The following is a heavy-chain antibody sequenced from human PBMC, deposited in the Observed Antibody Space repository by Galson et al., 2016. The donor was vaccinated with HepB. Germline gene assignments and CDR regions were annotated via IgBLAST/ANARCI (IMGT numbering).Heavy chain of an antibody. Sequence: SLRLSCAASGFSFSDFGMHWVRQAPGKGLEWVAAISFNGGTNKRAESLKGRISISRDNSKNTLYLEMSSLSADDTAVYYCAKELGVFDAFDIWGQGMLVTVS. V-gene: IGHV3-30*18. CDR2: ISFNGGTN. CDR3: AKELGVFDAFDI. D-gene: IGHD3-3*02. CDR1: GFSFSDFG. J-gene: IGHJ3*02.